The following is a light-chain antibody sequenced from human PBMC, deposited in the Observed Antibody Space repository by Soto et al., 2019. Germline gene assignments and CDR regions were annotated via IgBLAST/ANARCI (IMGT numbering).Light chain of an antibody. CDR3: AAWDDSLNGRV. CDR2: SNN. V-gene: IGLV1-44*01. Sequence: QSVLTQPPSASGTPGQRVTISCSGSSSNIGSNTVNWYHQLPGTAPKLLIYSNNQRPSGVPDRFSGSKSGTSASLAISGPQSEDEADYYCAAWDDSLNGRVFGGGTKLTVL. CDR1: SSNIGSNT. J-gene: IGLJ3*02.